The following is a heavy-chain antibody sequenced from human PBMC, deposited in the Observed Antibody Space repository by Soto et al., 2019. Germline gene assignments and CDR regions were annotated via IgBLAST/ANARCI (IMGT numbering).Heavy chain of an antibody. J-gene: IGHJ4*02. Sequence: SETLSLTCSVSGGSLSDGDYFWSWIRQPPGKGLEWIGHIYHRGNTYTNPSLKSRLTISVDTSKNQFSLNLNSVTAADTAVYYCARGMTPVTTIDYWGQGTLVTASS. D-gene: IGHD4-4*01. CDR1: GGSLSDGDYF. CDR2: IYHRGNT. V-gene: IGHV4-30-4*01. CDR3: ARGMTPVTTIDY.